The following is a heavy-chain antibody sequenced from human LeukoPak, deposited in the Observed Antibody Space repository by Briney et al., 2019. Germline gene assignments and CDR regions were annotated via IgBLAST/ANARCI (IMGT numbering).Heavy chain of an antibody. V-gene: IGHV1-2*06. CDR1: GYTFTGYY. D-gene: IGHD3-22*01. CDR3: ARAMYYYDSSGYYSFDY. CDR2: INPHSGCT. J-gene: IGHJ4*02. Sequence: ASVKVSCKASGYTFTGYYMHWVRHAPGQGLEWMGRINPHSGCTNYAQKFQERVTMTRDPSISTAYMELSRLRSDDTAVYYCARAMYYYDSSGYYSFDYWGQGTLVTVSS.